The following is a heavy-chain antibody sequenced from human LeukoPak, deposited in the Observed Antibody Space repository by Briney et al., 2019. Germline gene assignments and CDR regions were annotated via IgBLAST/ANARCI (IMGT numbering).Heavy chain of an antibody. CDR3: ARTRVVAATLYYFDY. J-gene: IGHJ4*02. CDR1: GGSISSYY. Sequence: SETPSLTCTVSGGSISSYYWSWIRQPAGKGLEWIGRIYTSGSTNYNPPLKSRVTMSVDTSKNQFSLKLSSVTAADTAVYYCARTRVVAATLYYFDYWGQGTLVTVSS. V-gene: IGHV4-4*07. D-gene: IGHD2-15*01. CDR2: IYTSGST.